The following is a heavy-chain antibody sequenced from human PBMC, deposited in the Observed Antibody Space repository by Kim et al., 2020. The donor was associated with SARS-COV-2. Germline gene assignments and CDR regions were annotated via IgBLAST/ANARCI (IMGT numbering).Heavy chain of an antibody. CDR1: GYTFTSYY. J-gene: IGHJ4*02. D-gene: IGHD2-15*01. V-gene: IGHV1-46*03. CDR2: INPSGGST. Sequence: ASVKVSCKASGYTFTSYYMHWVRQAPGQGLDWMGIINPSGGSTDYAQKFQGRVTMTRDTSTSTVYMELSSLRSEDTAVYYCARGGYCSGGRCFDYFDSWGRGILVTGSS. CDR3: ARGGYCSGGRCFDYFDS.